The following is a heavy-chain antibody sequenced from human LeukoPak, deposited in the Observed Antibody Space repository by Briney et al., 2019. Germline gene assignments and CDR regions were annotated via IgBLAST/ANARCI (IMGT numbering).Heavy chain of an antibody. J-gene: IGHJ3*01. Sequence: SVKVSCKASGGTFSSYAISWVRQAPGQGLEWMGRIIPILGIANYAQKFRGRVTITADKSTSTAYMELSSLRSEDTAVYYCARVSSGYYYSEVWGQGTMVTVSS. D-gene: IGHD3-22*01. CDR2: IIPILGIA. CDR1: GGTFSSYA. CDR3: ARVSSGYYYSEV. V-gene: IGHV1-69*04.